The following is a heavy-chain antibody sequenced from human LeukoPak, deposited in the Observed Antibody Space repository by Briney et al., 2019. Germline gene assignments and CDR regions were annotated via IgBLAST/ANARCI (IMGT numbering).Heavy chain of an antibody. CDR3: AKDLDNGQWSNNLYYFDY. V-gene: IGHV3-23*01. CDR2: ISDSGDST. J-gene: IGHJ4*02. Sequence: PGGSLRLSCAASAFTFSSYAMSWVRQAPGKGLEWVSTISDSGDSTYHADSVRGRFTISRDSSKNTLYLQMNSLRGEDTAVYYCAKDLDNGQWSNNLYYFDYWGQGTLVTVSS. D-gene: IGHD6-19*01. CDR1: AFTFSSYA.